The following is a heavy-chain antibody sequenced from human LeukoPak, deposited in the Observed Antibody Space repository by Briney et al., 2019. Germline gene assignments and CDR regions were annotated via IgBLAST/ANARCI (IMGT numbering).Heavy chain of an antibody. CDR3: ATLIERAYNVVYFDY. D-gene: IGHD1-20*01. Sequence: PSETLSLTCAVYGGSFSGYYWSWIRQPPGKGLEWIGEINHSGSTNYNPSLKNRVTISVDTSKNQFSLKLSSVTAADTAVYYCATLIERAYNVVYFDYWGQGTLVTVSS. CDR2: INHSGST. V-gene: IGHV4-34*01. J-gene: IGHJ4*02. CDR1: GGSFSGYY.